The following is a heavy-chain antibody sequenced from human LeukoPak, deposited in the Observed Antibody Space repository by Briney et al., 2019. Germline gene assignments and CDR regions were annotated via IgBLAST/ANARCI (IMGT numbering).Heavy chain of an antibody. CDR1: GFTFSSYE. Sequence: GGSLRLSCAASGFTFSSYEMNWVRQAPGKGLEWVSYISSSGSTIYYADSVKGRFTISRDNAKNSLYLQMNSLRAEDTAVYYCAKAPVTTCRGAYCYPFDYWGQGTLVTVSS. CDR2: ISSSGSTI. D-gene: IGHD2-21*01. V-gene: IGHV3-48*03. J-gene: IGHJ4*02. CDR3: AKAPVTTCRGAYCYPFDY.